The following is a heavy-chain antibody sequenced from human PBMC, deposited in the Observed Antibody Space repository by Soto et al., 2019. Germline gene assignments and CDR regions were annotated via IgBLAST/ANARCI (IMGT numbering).Heavy chain of an antibody. D-gene: IGHD3-10*02. CDR2: ISYDGSNK. Sequence: GGSLRLSCAASGFTFSSYAMHWVRQAPGKGLEWVAVISYDGSNKYYADSVKGRFTISRDNSKNTLYLQMNSLRAEDTAVYYCANVPSKGLFGLLFGELPRWGQGTLVTVSS. CDR3: ANVPSKGLFGLLFGELPR. V-gene: IGHV3-30-3*01. CDR1: GFTFSSYA. J-gene: IGHJ4*02.